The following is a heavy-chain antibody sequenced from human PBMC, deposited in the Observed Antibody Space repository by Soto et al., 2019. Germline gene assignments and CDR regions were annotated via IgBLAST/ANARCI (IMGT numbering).Heavy chain of an antibody. CDR2: MNPANGNA. CDR1: GYNFISSN. J-gene: IGHJ5*02. D-gene: IGHD6-19*01. V-gene: IGHV1-8*01. CDR3: ARAVGIAVTGLDL. Sequence: QEQLVQSGAEVKRPGASVKISCRASGYNFISSNINWVRQAAGQRPEWLGWMNPANGNADFARHFQGRVTMTRDTSTDTAYMELGGLSSGDTAIYYCARAVGIAVTGLDLWGPGTLVTVS.